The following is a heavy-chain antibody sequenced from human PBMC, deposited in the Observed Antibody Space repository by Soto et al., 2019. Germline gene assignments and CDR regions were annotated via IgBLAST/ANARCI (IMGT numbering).Heavy chain of an antibody. Sequence: ASVKVSCKASGYTFTSYYMHWVRQAPGQGLEWMGIINPSGGSTSYAQKFQGRVTMTRDTSTSTVYMELSRLRSEDTAVYYCASRAGRYFDWLFRILDYWGQGTLVTVSS. D-gene: IGHD3-9*01. CDR1: GYTFTSYY. V-gene: IGHV1-46*01. CDR3: ASRAGRYFDWLFRILDY. J-gene: IGHJ4*02. CDR2: INPSGGST.